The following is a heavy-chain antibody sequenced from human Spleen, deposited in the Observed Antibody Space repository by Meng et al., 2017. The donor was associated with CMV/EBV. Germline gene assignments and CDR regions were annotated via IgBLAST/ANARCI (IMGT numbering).Heavy chain of an antibody. CDR3: ARPTGVDGMDV. J-gene: IGHJ6*02. CDR1: GYTFSNYG. Sequence: GESLKISCAASGYTFSNYGMHWVRQAPGKGLEWVALISYHGSHKYYADSVKGRFTISRDNAKNSLYLQMNSLRVEDTAVYYCARPTGVDGMDVWGQGTTVTVSS. CDR2: ISYHGSHK. V-gene: IGHV3-30-3*01. D-gene: IGHD7-27*01.